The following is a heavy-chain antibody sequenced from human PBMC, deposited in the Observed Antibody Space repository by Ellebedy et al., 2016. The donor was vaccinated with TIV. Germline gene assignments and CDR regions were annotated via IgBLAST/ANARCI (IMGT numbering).Heavy chain of an antibody. V-gene: IGHV3-33*01. CDR3: ARDSRGRWTPFDH. J-gene: IGHJ4*02. D-gene: IGHD4-23*01. CDR1: GFSFSSYG. Sequence: PGGSLRLSCAASGFSFSSYGMHWVRQSPGKGLEWMAFIWYDGTDESYAESVEGRFSISRDNSKNTLYLNMKSLRAEDTAIYYCARDSRGRWTPFDHWGQGTVVAVSS. CDR2: IWYDGTDE.